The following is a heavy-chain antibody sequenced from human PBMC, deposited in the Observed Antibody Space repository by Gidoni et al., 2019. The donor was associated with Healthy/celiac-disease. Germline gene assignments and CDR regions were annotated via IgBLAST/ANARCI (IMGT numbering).Heavy chain of an antibody. J-gene: IGHJ5*02. V-gene: IGHV1-69*01. Sequence: QVQLVQSGAEVKKPGSSVKVSCKASGGTFSSYAISWVRQAPGKGLEWMGGIIPIFGTANYEQKFQGRVTITADESTSTAYMERSSMRSEDTAVYYCARVGSQSSSSFWFDPWGQGTLVTVSS. CDR1: GGTFSSYA. D-gene: IGHD6-6*01. CDR3: ARVGSQSSSSFWFDP. CDR2: IIPIFGTA.